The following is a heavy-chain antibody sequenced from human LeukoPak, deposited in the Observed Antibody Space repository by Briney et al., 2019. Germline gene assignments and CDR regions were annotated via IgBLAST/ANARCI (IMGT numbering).Heavy chain of an antibody. D-gene: IGHD3-10*01. CDR2: IYHSGST. CDR3: ARGVTYYYGSGSPSWFDP. V-gene: IGHV4-30-2*01. Sequence: SETLSLTCAVPGGSISSGGYYWSWIRQPPGKGLEWIGYIYHSGSTNYNPSLKSRVTMSVDKSKNQFSLKLSSVTAADTAVYYCARGVTYYYGSGSPSWFDPWGQGTLVTVSS. CDR1: GGSISSGGYY. J-gene: IGHJ5*02.